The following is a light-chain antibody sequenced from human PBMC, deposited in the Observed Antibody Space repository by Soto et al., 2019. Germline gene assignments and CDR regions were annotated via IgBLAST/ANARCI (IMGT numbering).Light chain of an antibody. Sequence: EIVMTQSPATLPVSQGERATLSRRASQSVSSNLAWYQQKPGQAPRLLIYGASTRATGIPARFSGSGSGTEFTLTISSLQSEDFAVYYCQQYNNWPITFGQGTRLEI. CDR3: QQYNNWPIT. CDR1: QSVSSN. CDR2: GAS. J-gene: IGKJ5*01. V-gene: IGKV3-15*01.